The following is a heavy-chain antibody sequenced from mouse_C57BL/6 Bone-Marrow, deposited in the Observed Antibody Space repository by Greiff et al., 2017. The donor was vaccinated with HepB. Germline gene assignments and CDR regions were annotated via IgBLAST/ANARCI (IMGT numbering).Heavy chain of an antibody. D-gene: IGHD1-1*01. V-gene: IGHV1-47*01. CDR1: GYTFTTYP. CDR3: ARGDYYGSSFDY. J-gene: IGHJ2*01. CDR2: FHPYNDDT. Sequence: QVQLQPSGAELVKPGASVKMSCKASGYTFTTYPIEWMKQDHGKSLEWIGNFHPYNDDTKYNEKFKGKATLTVDTSSSTAYRELHSLTSEDSAVYFCARGDYYGSSFDYWGQGTTLTVSS.